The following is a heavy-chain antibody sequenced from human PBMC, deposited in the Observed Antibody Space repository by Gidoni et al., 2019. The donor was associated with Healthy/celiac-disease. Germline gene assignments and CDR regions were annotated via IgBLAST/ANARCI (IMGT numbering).Heavy chain of an antibody. J-gene: IGHJ5*02. CDR2: IYPGDSDT. Sequence: EVQLVQSGAEVKKPGESLKICCNGSGYSFTSHWIGWVRQVPGKGLEWMGVIYPGDSDTRYSPSFQGQVTISADKSISTAYLQWSSLKASDTAMYYCARRSTMVRVENWFDPWGQGTLVTVSS. D-gene: IGHD3-10*01. V-gene: IGHV5-51*01. CDR3: ARRSTMVRVENWFDP. CDR1: GYSFTSHW.